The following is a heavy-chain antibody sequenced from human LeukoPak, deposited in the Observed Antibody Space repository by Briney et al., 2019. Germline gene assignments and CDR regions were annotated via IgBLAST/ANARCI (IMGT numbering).Heavy chain of an antibody. V-gene: IGHV3-7*01. J-gene: IGHJ4*02. CDR3: ARERPLRGCQAFDY. Sequence: GGSLRLSCAASGFTVSSNYMSWVRQAPGKGLEWVANIKQDGSEKYYVDSVKGRFTISRDNAKNSLYLQMNSLRAEDTAVYYCARERPLRGCQAFDYWGQGTLVTVSS. CDR1: GFTVSSNY. D-gene: IGHD2-21*02. CDR2: IKQDGSEK.